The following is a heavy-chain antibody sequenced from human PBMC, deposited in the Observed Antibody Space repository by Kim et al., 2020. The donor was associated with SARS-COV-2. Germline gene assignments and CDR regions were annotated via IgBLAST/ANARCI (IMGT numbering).Heavy chain of an antibody. CDR2: ISSSSSYI. CDR3: ARDYDILTGYYYYYYGMDV. D-gene: IGHD3-9*01. J-gene: IGHJ6*02. Sequence: GGSLRLSCAASGFTFSSYSMNWVRQAPGKGLEWVSSISSSSSYIYYADSVKGRFTISRDNAKNSLYLQMNSLRAEDTAVYYCARDYDILTGYYYYYYGMDVWGQGTTVTVSS. CDR1: GFTFSSYS. V-gene: IGHV3-21*01.